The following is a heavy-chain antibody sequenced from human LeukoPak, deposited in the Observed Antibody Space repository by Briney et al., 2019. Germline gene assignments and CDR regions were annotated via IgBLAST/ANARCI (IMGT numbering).Heavy chain of an antibody. Sequence: PGGSLRLSCAASGFTFSSYWMHWVRQAPGKGLEWVSYISSSSSTIYYADSVKGRFTISRDNAKNSLYLQMNSLRADDTALYYCAKFPQGLRFLEWLSRSGYFDSWGQGTLVTVSS. D-gene: IGHD3-3*01. V-gene: IGHV3-48*01. CDR1: GFTFSSYW. CDR3: AKFPQGLRFLEWLSRSGYFDS. CDR2: ISSSSSTI. J-gene: IGHJ4*02.